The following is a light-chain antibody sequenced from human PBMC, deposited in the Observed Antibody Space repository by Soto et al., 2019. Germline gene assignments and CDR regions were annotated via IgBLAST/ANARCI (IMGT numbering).Light chain of an antibody. CDR3: SSYTSSISGVL. J-gene: IGLJ2*01. V-gene: IGLV2-14*01. CDR1: SSDVGGYNY. Sequence: QSVLTQPASVSGSPGQSITISCTGTSSDVGGYNYVSWYQQHPGKAPKLMIYDVSNRPSGVSNRFSGSKSGNTASLTISGLQAEDEADYSCSSYTSSISGVLFGGGTKLTVL. CDR2: DVS.